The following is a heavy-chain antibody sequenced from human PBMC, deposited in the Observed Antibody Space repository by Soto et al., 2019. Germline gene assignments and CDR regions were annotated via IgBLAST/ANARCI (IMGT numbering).Heavy chain of an antibody. CDR3: ASLNDYFNWFDP. CDR1: GGSISTSNW. D-gene: IGHD3-9*01. Sequence: PSETLSLTCAVSGGSISTSNWWSWVRQPPGKGLEWIGYIYYSGSTNYNPSLKSRVTISVDTSKNQFSLKLSSVTAADTAVYYCASLNDYFNWFDPWGQGTLVTVSS. V-gene: IGHV4-4*02. J-gene: IGHJ5*02. CDR2: IYYSGST.